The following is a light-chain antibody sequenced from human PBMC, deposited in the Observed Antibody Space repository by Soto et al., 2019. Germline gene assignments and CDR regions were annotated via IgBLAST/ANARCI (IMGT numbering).Light chain of an antibody. Sequence: EIVMTQSPATLSVSPGEGATLSCRASHSVDSNLAWYQQKPGQAPRLLIFGASTRATGIPTRFSGCASGTDFTLTISSLQSKDFGLYIGQQYDKCPLTGGGGTKADSK. V-gene: IGKV3D-15*01. J-gene: IGKJ4*01. CDR1: HSVDSN. CDR3: QQYDKCPLT. CDR2: GAS.